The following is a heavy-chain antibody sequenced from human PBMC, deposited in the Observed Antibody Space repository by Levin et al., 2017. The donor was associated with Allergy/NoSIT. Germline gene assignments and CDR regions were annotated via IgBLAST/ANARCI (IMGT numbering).Heavy chain of an antibody. V-gene: IGHV4-34*01. CDR2: INHSGST. J-gene: IGHJ4*02. D-gene: IGHD6-19*01. CDR1: GGSLSGYY. Sequence: PGGSLRLSCAVYGGSLSGYYWSWIRQPPGKGLEWIGEINHSGSTNYNSSLKSRVTISIDTSKNQFSLKLGSVTAADTAVYYCARASRGYTSGWYAGWGQGTLVTVSS. CDR3: ARASRGYTSGWYAG.